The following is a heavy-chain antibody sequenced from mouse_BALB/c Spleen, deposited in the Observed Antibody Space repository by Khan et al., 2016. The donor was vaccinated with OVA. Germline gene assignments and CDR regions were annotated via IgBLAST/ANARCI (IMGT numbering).Heavy chain of an antibody. J-gene: IGHJ3*01. Sequence: VQLKQSGPELMKPGASVKISCMASGYSFTTYYIHWVMQSHGKSLEWIGYIDPFSGSTTYNQKFKGKATLTVDKSSSTAYIHLSNLPSEDSAVYYCTRHGYVAWFTYWGQGTLVTVSA. CDR2: IDPFSGST. D-gene: IGHD2-2*01. CDR1: GYSFTTYY. V-gene: IGHV1S135*01. CDR3: TRHGYVAWFTY.